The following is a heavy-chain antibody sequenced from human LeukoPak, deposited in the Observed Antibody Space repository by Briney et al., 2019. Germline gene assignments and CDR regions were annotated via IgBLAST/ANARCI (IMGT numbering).Heavy chain of an antibody. Sequence: SETLSLTCTVSGGSIRNFYWSWIRQPPGKGLEWLGYIFYSGTTNYNPSLKSRVTMSIDTSKNQFSLKLSSVTAADTAVYYCAREKWELLPIFDYWGQGILVTVSS. CDR3: AREKWELLPIFDY. CDR2: IFYSGTT. V-gene: IGHV4-59*01. D-gene: IGHD1-26*01. CDR1: GGSIRNFY. J-gene: IGHJ4*02.